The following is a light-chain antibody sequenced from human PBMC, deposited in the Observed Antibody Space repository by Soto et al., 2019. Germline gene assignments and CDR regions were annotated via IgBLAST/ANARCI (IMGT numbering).Light chain of an antibody. CDR3: ATWDGGLSGPFV. CDR2: TTN. Sequence: QSVLTQPPSASGTPGQRATISCCGSNSNIGSDIVNCYQLLPGAAPEVLINTTNQRPSGVPERFSGSKSGTSASLAISGLQSEDEASSSCATWDGGLSGPFVFGTGTKVTVL. J-gene: IGLJ1*01. V-gene: IGLV1-44*01. CDR1: NSNIGSDI.